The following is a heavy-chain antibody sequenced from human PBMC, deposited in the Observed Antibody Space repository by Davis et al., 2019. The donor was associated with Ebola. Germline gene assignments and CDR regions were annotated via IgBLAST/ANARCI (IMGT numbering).Heavy chain of an antibody. D-gene: IGHD3-10*01. V-gene: IGHV4-59*08. Sequence: PSETLSLTCTLSGGSISSYYWSWIRQPPGKGLEWIGYIYYSGSTNYNPSLKSRVTISVDTSKNQFSLKLSSVTAADTAVYYCARHEFWFDPWGQGTLVTVSS. CDR1: GGSISSYY. CDR3: ARHEFWFDP. J-gene: IGHJ5*02. CDR2: IYYSGST.